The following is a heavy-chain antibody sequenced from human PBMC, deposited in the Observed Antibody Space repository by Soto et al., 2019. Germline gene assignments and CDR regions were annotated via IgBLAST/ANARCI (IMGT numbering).Heavy chain of an antibody. V-gene: IGHV1-69*13. D-gene: IGHD2-2*01. CDR1: GGTFNSYD. CDR2: IIPIVETP. Sequence: AASVKVSCKASGGTFNSYDINWVRQAPGQGLEWMGGIIPIVETPKYAQKFQGRVTITADESTNTVYMELSSLRSEDTAVYYCARANIVVVPAANPGWFDPWGQGTLVTVSS. CDR3: ARANIVVVPAANPGWFDP. J-gene: IGHJ5*02.